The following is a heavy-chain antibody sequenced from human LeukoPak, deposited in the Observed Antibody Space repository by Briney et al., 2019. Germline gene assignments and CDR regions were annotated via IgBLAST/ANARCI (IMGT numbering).Heavy chain of an antibody. CDR1: GFTFSSYS. J-gene: IGHJ3*02. Sequence: PGGSLRLSCAASGFTFSSYSMNWVRQAPGKGLEWVSSISSSSYIYYADSVKGRFTISRDNAKNSLYLQMNSLRAEDTAVYYCARDYYDFWSGYTDAFAIWGQGTMVTVSS. CDR3: ARDYYDFWSGYTDAFAI. V-gene: IGHV3-21*01. D-gene: IGHD3-3*01. CDR2: ISSSSYI.